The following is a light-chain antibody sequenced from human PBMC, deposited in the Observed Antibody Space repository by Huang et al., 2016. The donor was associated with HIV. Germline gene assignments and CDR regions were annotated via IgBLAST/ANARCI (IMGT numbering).Light chain of an antibody. V-gene: IGKV1-5*03. CDR3: HHYNSYSGA. CDR2: KAS. J-gene: IGKJ1*01. CDR1: QSISSW. Sequence: DIQMTQSASTLSASVGDRVTITCRASQSISSWLAWYQQKPGKAPNLLIYKASTLESGVPSRFRGSGSGTEFTLTISSLQPDDFATYYCHHYNSYSGAFGQGTKVEMK.